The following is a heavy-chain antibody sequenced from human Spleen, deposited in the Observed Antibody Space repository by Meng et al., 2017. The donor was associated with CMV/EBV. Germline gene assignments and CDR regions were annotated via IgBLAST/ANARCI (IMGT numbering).Heavy chain of an antibody. J-gene: IGHJ6*02. CDR1: GNSIRSSSYY. CDR3: AREGGKGDYRDYRMYYGMDV. V-gene: IGHV4-39*07. Sequence: GSLRLSCTPSGNSIRSSSYYWGWIRQPPGKGLEWIGSIYYSGYTYYNPSLKSPVTISVDTSKNQFSLRLSSVTAADTAVYYCAREGGKGDYRDYRMYYGMDVWGQGTTVTVSS. CDR2: IYYSGYT. D-gene: IGHD4-11*01.